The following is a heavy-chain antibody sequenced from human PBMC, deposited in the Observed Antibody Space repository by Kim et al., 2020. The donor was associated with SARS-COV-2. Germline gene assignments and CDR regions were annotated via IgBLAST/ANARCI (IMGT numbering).Heavy chain of an antibody. J-gene: IGHJ6*02. CDR3: ARDEDSGRTGYYGMDV. CDR1: GFTFSSYW. D-gene: IGHD1-26*01. Sequence: GGSLRLSCAASGFTFSSYWMSWVRQAPGKGLEWVANIKQDGSEKYYVDSVKGRFTISRDNAKNSLYLQMNSLRAEDTAVYYCARDEDSGRTGYYGMDVWGQGTTVTVSS. CDR2: IKQDGSEK. V-gene: IGHV3-7*01.